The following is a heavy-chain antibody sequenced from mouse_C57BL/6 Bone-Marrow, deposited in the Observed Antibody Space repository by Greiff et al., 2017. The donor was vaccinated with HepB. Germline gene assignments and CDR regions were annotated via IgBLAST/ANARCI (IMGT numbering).Heavy chain of an antibody. V-gene: IGHV1-54*01. CDR1: GYAFTNYL. CDR3: ARKGKYYYAMDY. J-gene: IGHJ4*01. CDR2: INPGSGGT. Sequence: VQLQQSGAELVRPGTSVKVSCKASGYAFTNYLIEWVKQRPGQGLEWIGVINPGSGGTNYNEKFKGKATLTVDKSSSTAYMQLSSLTSEDSAVYFCARKGKYYYAMDYWGQGTSVTVSS.